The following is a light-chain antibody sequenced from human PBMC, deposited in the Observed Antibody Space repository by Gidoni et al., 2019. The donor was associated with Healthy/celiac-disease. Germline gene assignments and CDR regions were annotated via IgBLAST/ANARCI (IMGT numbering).Light chain of an antibody. CDR3: QQYGSSHT. Sequence: EIVSTQSPGTLSLSPGERATLSCRASQSVSSSYLAGYQQKPGQAPRLLIYGASSRATGIPHRFSGSGSGTDFTLTISRLEPEDFAVYYCQQYGSSHTFGPGTKVDIK. V-gene: IGKV3-20*01. CDR1: QSVSSSY. J-gene: IGKJ3*01. CDR2: GAS.